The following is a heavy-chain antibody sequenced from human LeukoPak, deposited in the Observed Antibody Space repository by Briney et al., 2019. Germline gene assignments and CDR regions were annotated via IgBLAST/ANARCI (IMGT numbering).Heavy chain of an antibody. CDR3: ARGRMTFGY. J-gene: IGHJ4*02. Sequence: PSETLSLTCTVSGGSISSSSYYWAWIRQPPGKGLEWIGSIYNIRSTFYNPSLESRVTISVDTSKNQFSLKLSSVTAADTAVYYCARGRMTFGYWGQGTLVTVSS. V-gene: IGHV4-39*01. CDR1: GGSISSSSYY. D-gene: IGHD2/OR15-2a*01. CDR2: IYNIRST.